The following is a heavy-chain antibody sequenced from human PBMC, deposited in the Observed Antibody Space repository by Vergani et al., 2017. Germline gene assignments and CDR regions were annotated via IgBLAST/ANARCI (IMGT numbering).Heavy chain of an antibody. CDR2: ISARYPST. J-gene: IGHJ4*02. D-gene: IGHD3-22*01. CDR3: ARMGGYDEGDAFRIGYFDS. V-gene: IGHV3-23*01. Sequence: EVQLLQSGGGVIQPGGSVRLSCAASGFTFSACPMTWVRQAPGKGLEWVSAISARYPSTYYADSVKGRFTISRDNSKNMLYLQMNSLRAEDTAMYYCARMGGYDEGDAFRIGYFDSWGPGILVTVSS. CDR1: GFTFSACP.